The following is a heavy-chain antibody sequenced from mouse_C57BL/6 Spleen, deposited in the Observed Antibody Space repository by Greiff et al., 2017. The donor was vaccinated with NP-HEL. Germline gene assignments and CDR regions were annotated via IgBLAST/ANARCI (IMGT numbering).Heavy chain of an antibody. CDR1: GYTFTGYW. CDR3: SYSFDY. V-gene: IGHV1-9*01. J-gene: IGHJ2*01. CDR2: ILPGSGST. Sequence: VQLVESGAELMKPGASVKLSCKATGYTFTGYWIEWVKQRPGHGLEWIGEILPGSGSTNYNEKFKSKATLTVDKSSSTAYMQLSSLTSEDSAVYYCSYSFDYWGHGTTLTVSS.